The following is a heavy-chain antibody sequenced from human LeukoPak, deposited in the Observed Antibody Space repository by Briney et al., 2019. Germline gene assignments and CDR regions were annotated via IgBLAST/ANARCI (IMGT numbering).Heavy chain of an antibody. CDR3: ARQGDLYYYYGMDV. Sequence: PSETLSLTCTVSGGSISSGDYYWSWIRQPPGTGLEWIGYIYYSGSTYYNPSLKSRVTISVDTSKNQFSLKLSSVTAADTAVYYCARQGDLYYYYGMDVWGQGTTVTVSS. D-gene: IGHD1-26*01. CDR1: GGSISSGDYY. V-gene: IGHV4-30-4*01. J-gene: IGHJ6*02. CDR2: IYYSGST.